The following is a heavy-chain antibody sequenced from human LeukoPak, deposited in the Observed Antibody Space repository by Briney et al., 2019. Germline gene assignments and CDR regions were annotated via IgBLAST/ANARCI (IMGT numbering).Heavy chain of an antibody. V-gene: IGHV4-39*01. CDR1: DGSISSSSYY. Sequence: SETLSLTCSVSDGSISSSSYYWGWIRQPPGMGLEWIGSIYYSGITYYNQSLKSRATVSVDTSKNQFSLNLNSVTAADTAVYYCARRNGHSWDVGNWFDPWGQGTVVTVSS. CDR3: ARRNGHSWDVGNWFDP. J-gene: IGHJ5*02. D-gene: IGHD6-13*01. CDR2: IYYSGIT.